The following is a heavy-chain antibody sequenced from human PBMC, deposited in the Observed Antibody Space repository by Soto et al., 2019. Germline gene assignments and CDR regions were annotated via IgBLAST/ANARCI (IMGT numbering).Heavy chain of an antibody. CDR1: GYPYTQYG. V-gene: IGHV1-18*01. CDR3: PRAAGVIAAFYGLDA. CDR2: ISGYNGNT. J-gene: IGHJ6*02. Sequence: QVQLVQSGPEVKKPGASVKLSCTASGYPYTQYGITWVRQAPGQGIAWMGWISGYNGNTNYAHHMQGTVTLTTNTSMRTAYMELRSLRPDDTAVYFCPRAAGVIAAFYGLDAWGQGTTVIVSS. D-gene: IGHD3-10*01.